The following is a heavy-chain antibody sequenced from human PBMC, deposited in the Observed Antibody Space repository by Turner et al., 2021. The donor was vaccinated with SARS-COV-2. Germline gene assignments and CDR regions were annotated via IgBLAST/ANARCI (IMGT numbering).Heavy chain of an antibody. V-gene: IGHV1-18*01. CDR2: ISTFNRNT. Sequence: QVQLDQSGAEVKKPGASMKVSCKASGYTFTNYGISRVRQAPGPGLGLMGWISTFNRNTDYAQKVQGRVTMTTDTATSTACMELRSLSSDDTARYYCARDNRGSDTYYKGFDMWGQGTMVTVSS. J-gene: IGHJ3*02. CDR3: ARDNRGSDTYYKGFDM. CDR1: GYTFTNYG. D-gene: IGHD3-10*01.